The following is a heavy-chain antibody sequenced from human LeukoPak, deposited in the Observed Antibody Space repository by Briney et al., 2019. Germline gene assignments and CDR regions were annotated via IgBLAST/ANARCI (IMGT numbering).Heavy chain of an antibody. J-gene: IGHJ4*02. V-gene: IGHV3-21*01. D-gene: IGHD2-21*02. CDR3: ARDGRCGGDCYAS. CDR1: GFSFSSYT. CDR2: ISSSSSYI. Sequence: GGSLRLSCAASGFSFSSYTMNWVRQAPGKGLEWVSIISSSSSYIYYADSVKGRFTISRDNAKNALYLQMNSLRVEDTAVYYCARDGRCGGDCYASWGQGTLVTVSA.